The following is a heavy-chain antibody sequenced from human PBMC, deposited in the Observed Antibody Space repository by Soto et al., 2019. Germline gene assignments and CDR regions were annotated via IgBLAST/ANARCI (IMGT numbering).Heavy chain of an antibody. V-gene: IGHV1-18*01. Sequence: ASVKVSCKASGYTFTSYGISWVRQAPGQGLEWMGWISAYNGNTNYAQKLQGRVTMTTDTSTSTAYMELRSLRSDDTAVYYCARDGYSSSWRNWFDPWGQGNLVTVSS. J-gene: IGHJ5*02. CDR1: GYTFTSYG. D-gene: IGHD6-13*01. CDR2: ISAYNGNT. CDR3: ARDGYSSSWRNWFDP.